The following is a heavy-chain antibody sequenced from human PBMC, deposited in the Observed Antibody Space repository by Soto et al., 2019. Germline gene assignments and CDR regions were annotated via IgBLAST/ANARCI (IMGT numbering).Heavy chain of an antibody. CDR2: IIPIFDAA. Sequence: QVQLVQSGAEVKKPGSSVKVSCKASGGTFSSYAFSWVRQAPGQGLEWMGAIIPIFDAANYAQKFQGRVTMTADQSSSTAYMELTRLRSEAAGVSYCARWAPYNSSPAYYIDYWGQGPLMTVSS. CDR1: GGTFSSYA. J-gene: IGHJ4*02. D-gene: IGHD1-20*01. V-gene: IGHV1-69*01. CDR3: ARWAPYNSSPAYYIDY.